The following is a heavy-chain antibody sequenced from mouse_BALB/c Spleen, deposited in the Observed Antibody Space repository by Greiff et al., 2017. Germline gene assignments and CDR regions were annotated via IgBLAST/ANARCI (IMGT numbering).Heavy chain of an antibody. CDR3: APMITTGYAMDY. V-gene: IGHV1-7*01. CDR2: INPSTGYT. J-gene: IGHJ4*01. CDR1: GYTFTSYW. Sequence: QVQLKQSGAELAKPGASVKMSCKASGYTFTSYWMHWVKQRPGQGLEWIGYINPSTGYTEYNQKFKDKATLTADKSSSTAYMQLSSLTSEDSAVYYCAPMITTGYAMDYWGQGTSVTVSS. D-gene: IGHD2-4*01.